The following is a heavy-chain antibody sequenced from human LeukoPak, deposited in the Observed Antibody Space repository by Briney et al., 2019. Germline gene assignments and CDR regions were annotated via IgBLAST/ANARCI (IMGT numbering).Heavy chain of an antibody. CDR3: AKDIGIAAAGTDWYFDY. J-gene: IGHJ4*02. V-gene: IGHV3-9*01. Sequence: GRSLRLSCAASGFTFDDYAMHWVRQAPGKGLEWISGISWNSGGIGYADSVKGRFTISRDNAKNSLYLQMNSLRAEDTALYYCAKDIGIAAAGTDWYFDYWGQGTLVTVSS. CDR1: GFTFDDYA. CDR2: ISWNSGGI. D-gene: IGHD6-13*01.